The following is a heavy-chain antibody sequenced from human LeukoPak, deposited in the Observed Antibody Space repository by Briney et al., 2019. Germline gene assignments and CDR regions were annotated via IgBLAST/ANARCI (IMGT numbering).Heavy chain of an antibody. Sequence: SETLSLTCTVSGGTISSYYWSWIRQPPGKGLEWIGYIYYSGSTNYNPCVKSRVTISVDTSNNQFALKLSSVTAADTAVYYCARGLYSNYDFDYWGQGTLVTVSS. CDR3: ARGLYSNYDFDY. D-gene: IGHD4-11*01. V-gene: IGHV4-59*01. CDR2: IYYSGST. CDR1: GGTISSYY. J-gene: IGHJ4*02.